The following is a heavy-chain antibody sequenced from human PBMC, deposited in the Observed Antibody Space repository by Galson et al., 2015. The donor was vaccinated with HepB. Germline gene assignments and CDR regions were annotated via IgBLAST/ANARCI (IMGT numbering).Heavy chain of an antibody. CDR2: FSRYHCST. Sequence: SVKVSCKASGYSFSNYGLSWIRQAPGPGLEWLGWFSRYHCSTNYAQKFQGRITMTADASTGTAYLELRNLRSDDTAVYYCARDSRLELRLNNYFSYGMDVWGQGSAVTVSS. V-gene: IGHV1-18*01. D-gene: IGHD1-7*01. CDR1: GYSFSNYG. CDR3: ARDSRLELRLNNYFSYGMDV. J-gene: IGHJ6*02.